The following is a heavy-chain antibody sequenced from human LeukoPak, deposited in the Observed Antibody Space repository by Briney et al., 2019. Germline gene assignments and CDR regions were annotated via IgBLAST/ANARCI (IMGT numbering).Heavy chain of an antibody. CDR1: GYTFTVQY. CDR3: AREPLDY. Sequence: GASVKVSCKASGYTFTVQYIHWLRQAPGQGLEWIGLIKPNSGATNYAQQYQGRVTMTRDTSINTAYKDLRSLTSDDTAVYYCAREPLDYWGQGTLVTVSS. CDR2: IKPNSGAT. J-gene: IGHJ4*02. V-gene: IGHV1-2*02.